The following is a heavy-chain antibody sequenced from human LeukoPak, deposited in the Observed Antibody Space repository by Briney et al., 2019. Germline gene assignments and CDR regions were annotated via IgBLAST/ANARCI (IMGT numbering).Heavy chain of an antibody. V-gene: IGHV4-4*07. J-gene: IGHJ5*02. CDR3: ARSDNYYDSSGYYSSWFDP. CDR1: GGSISSYY. CDR2: IYTSGST. D-gene: IGHD3-22*01. Sequence: SETLSLTCTVSGGSISSYYWSWIRQPAGKGLEWIGRIYTSGSTNYNPSLKSRVTMSVDTSKNQFSLKLSSVTAADTAVYYCARSDNYYDSSGYYSSWFDPWGQGTLVIVSS.